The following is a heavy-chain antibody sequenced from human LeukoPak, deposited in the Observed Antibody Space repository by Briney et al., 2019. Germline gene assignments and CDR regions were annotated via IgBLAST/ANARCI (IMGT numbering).Heavy chain of an antibody. CDR2: ISSSSTTI. J-gene: IGHJ6*03. CDR3: ARDDYSYYYYMDV. CDR1: GFTFSSYS. Sequence: GGSLRLSCAASGFTFSSYSMNWVRQAPGKGLEWASYISSSSTTIYYADSVKGRFTISRDNAKNSLYLQMNSLRAEDTAVYYCARDDYSYYYYMDVWGKGTTVTVSS. V-gene: IGHV3-48*01.